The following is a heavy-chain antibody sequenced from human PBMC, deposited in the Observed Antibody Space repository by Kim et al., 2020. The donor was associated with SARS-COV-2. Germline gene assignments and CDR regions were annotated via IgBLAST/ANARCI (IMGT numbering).Heavy chain of an antibody. Sequence: ASVKVSCKASGYTFTSYHVHWVRQAPGQGLEWMGIIAPGGGTTSYAQKFQGRVTVTRDTSTSTVYMELSSLTFDDTAVYFCAREGGDITSSEVDYWGQGTVVTVSS. CDR3: AREGGDITSSEVDY. V-gene: IGHV1-46*01. J-gene: IGHJ4*02. CDR1: GYTFTSYH. D-gene: IGHD2-2*01. CDR2: IAPGGGTT.